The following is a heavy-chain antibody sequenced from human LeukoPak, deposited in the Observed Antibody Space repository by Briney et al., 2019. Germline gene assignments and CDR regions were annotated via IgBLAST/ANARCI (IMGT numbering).Heavy chain of an antibody. CDR1: GYTFTNYD. CDR3: ATEGYSGYDFRGFDY. CDR2: MNPNSGST. D-gene: IGHD5-12*01. V-gene: IGHV1-8*01. J-gene: IGHJ4*02. Sequence: ASVKVSCKASGYTFTNYDFNWMRQATGQGLEWMGWMNPNSGSTGYAQKFQGRVTMTRDTSISTAYMELSSLTSEDTAVYYCATEGYSGYDFRGFDYWGQGTLVTVSS.